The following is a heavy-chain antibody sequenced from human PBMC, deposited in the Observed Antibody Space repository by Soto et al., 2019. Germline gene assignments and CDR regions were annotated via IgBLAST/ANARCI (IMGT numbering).Heavy chain of an antibody. Sequence: ASVKVSCKASGYTFTGYYMHWVRQAPGQGLEWMGWINPNSGGTNYAQKFQGWVTMTRDTSISTAYMELSRLRSDDTAVYYCASHRTCSDGSCYRYFFDSWGQGSLVTLSS. CDR1: GYTFTGYY. V-gene: IGHV1-2*04. CDR2: INPNSGGT. CDR3: ASHRTCSDGSCYRYFFDS. D-gene: IGHD2-15*01. J-gene: IGHJ4*02.